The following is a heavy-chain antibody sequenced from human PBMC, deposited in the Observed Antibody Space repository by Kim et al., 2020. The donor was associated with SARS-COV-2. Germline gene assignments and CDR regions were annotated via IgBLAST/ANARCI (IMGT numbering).Heavy chain of an antibody. V-gene: IGHV3-23*03. D-gene: IGHD2-15*01. CDR1: GFTFSSYA. CDR3: AKGRRGIVAVIATTPGPGSLANFDY. Sequence: GGSLRLSCAASGFTFSSYAMSWVRQAPGKGLEWVSVIYSGGSSTYYADSVKGRFTISRDNSKNTLYLQMNSLRAEDTAVYYCAKGRRGIVAVIATTPGPGSLANFDYWGQGTLVTVSS. CDR2: IYSGGSST. J-gene: IGHJ4*02.